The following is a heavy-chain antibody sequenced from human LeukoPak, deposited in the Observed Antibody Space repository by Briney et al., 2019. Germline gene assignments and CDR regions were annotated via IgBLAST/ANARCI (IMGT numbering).Heavy chain of an antibody. CDR1: GFTFSSYA. Sequence: GGSLRLSCAASGFTFSSYAMSWVRQAPGKGLEWVSPIIGSGGSTYYADSVNGRFTTSRDNSKNTLYLQINSLRAEDTALYYCAKVIYYGSENVDFWGQGTLVTVSS. CDR3: AKVIYYGSENVDF. D-gene: IGHD3-10*01. J-gene: IGHJ4*02. V-gene: IGHV3-23*01. CDR2: IIGSGGST.